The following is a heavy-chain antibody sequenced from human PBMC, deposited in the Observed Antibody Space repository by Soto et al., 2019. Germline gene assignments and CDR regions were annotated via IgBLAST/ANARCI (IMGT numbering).Heavy chain of an antibody. D-gene: IGHD3-10*01. CDR1: GFTFSSYA. CDR2: ISYDGSNK. J-gene: IGHJ5*02. V-gene: IGHV3-30-3*01. Sequence: QVQLVESGGGVVQPGRSLRLSCAASGFTFSSYAMHWVRQAPGKGLEWVAVISYDGSNKYYADSVKGRFTISRDNSKNTLYLQLNSLRAEDTAVYYCARGGGNAYYGSGPEAGFDPWGQGTLVTVSS. CDR3: ARGGGNAYYGSGPEAGFDP.